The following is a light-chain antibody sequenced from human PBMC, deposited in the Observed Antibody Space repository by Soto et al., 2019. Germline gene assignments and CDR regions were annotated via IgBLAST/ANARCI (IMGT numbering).Light chain of an antibody. CDR1: QIFLHSDGKTY. CDR2: EVS. CDR3: MQSIQFPIT. J-gene: IGKJ5*01. Sequence: VVMTLPPVSSPFTPGRPASVSCTPSQIFLHSDGKTYLYWYLQKPGHPPQLMIYEVSNRFSGVPDRFSGSGSGTDFTLKISRVEAEDVGVYYCMQSIQFPITFGQGTRLEI. V-gene: IGKV2D-29*01.